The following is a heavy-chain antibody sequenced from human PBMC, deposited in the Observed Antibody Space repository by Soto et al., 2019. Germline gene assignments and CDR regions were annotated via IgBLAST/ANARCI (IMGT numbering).Heavy chain of an antibody. CDR1: GGSISSSNW. V-gene: IGHV4-4*02. CDR2: IYHSGST. D-gene: IGHD3-22*01. Sequence: QVQLQESGPGLVKPSGTLSLTCAVSGGSISSSNWWSWVRQPPGKGLEWIGEIYHSGSTNYNPSLKRRVTIPVDRSKNQSSLKLSSVTAAATAVYYCARDAYYYDSSGPFDYWGQGTLVTVSS. J-gene: IGHJ4*02. CDR3: ARDAYYYDSSGPFDY.